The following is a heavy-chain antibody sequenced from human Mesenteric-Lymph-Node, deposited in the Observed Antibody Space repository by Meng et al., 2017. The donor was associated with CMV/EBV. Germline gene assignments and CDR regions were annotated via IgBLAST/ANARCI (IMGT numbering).Heavy chain of an antibody. CDR3: AKSADSSGGYYFDY. CDR2: ISWHGDST. Sequence: GGSLRLSCAASGFSFDDYAMHWVRQAPGEGLEWVSLISWHGDSTYYADSVKGRFTISRDNSRNSLFLQMNSLRVEDTGVYVCAKSADSSGGYYFDYWGQGTVVTVSS. CDR1: GFSFDDYA. V-gene: IGHV3-43D*03. D-gene: IGHD6-19*01. J-gene: IGHJ4*02.